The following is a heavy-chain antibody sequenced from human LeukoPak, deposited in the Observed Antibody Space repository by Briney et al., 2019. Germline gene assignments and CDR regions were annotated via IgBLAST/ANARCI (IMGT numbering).Heavy chain of an antibody. D-gene: IGHD3-22*01. CDR2: VSDSDRT. CDR3: ARDPGYYYDTSGYQSYFDY. V-gene: IGHV3-23*01. Sequence: GGSLRLSCAGSGFTFSRYAMSWVRQAPGKGLEWVSTVSDSDRTYYADSVKGRFTISRDNAKNSLYLQMNSLRAEDTAVYYCARDPGYYYDTSGYQSYFDYWGQGTLVTVSS. CDR1: GFTFSRYA. J-gene: IGHJ4*02.